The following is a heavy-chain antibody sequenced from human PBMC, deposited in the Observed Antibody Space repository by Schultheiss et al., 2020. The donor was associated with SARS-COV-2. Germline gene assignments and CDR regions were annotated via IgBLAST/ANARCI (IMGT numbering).Heavy chain of an antibody. V-gene: IGHV3-30*18. CDR2: ISYDGSNK. Sequence: GGSLRLSCAASGFTFSSYGMHWVRQAPGKGLEWVAVISYDGSNKYYADSVKGRFTISRDNSKNTLYLQMNSLRAEDTAVYYCAKGRGSSGWSYSAYFDYWGQGTLVTVSS. D-gene: IGHD6-19*01. J-gene: IGHJ4*02. CDR3: AKGRGSSGWSYSAYFDY. CDR1: GFTFSSYG.